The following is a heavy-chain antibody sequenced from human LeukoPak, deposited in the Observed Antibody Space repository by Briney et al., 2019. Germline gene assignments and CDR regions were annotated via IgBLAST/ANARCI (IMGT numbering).Heavy chain of an antibody. J-gene: IGHJ4*02. CDR3: ARGGDRRGFDY. CDR2: IYDSGAT. V-gene: IGHV4-31*03. CDR1: GGSISDGGYY. Sequence: PSQSLSLTCTDSGGSISDGGYYSSWIRLPPVKGLEWIGVIYDSGATYCSPALQSRVTNSVDTSDNNFSLRLKSLTAADTAVYCCARGGDRRGFDYWGQGTLVTVSS. D-gene: IGHD1-14*01.